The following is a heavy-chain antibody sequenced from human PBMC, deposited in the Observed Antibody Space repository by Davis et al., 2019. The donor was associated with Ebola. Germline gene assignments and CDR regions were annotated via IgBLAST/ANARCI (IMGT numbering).Heavy chain of an antibody. CDR3: ARGRYSSSWYLSNYYGMDV. CDR1: GFTFSSYA. D-gene: IGHD6-13*01. CDR2: ISGSGGST. J-gene: IGHJ6*02. Sequence: GESLKISCAASGFTFSSYAMSWARQAPEKGLEWVSAISGSGGSTYYADSVKGRFTISRDNSKNTLYLQMNSLRAEDTAVYYCARGRYSSSWYLSNYYGMDVWGQGTTVTVSS. V-gene: IGHV3-23*01.